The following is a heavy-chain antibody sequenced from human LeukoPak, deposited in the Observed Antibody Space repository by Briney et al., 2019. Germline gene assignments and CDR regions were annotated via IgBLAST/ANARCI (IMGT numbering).Heavy chain of an antibody. J-gene: IGHJ5*02. CDR2: IYSSGTT. V-gene: IGHV4-4*07. CDR3: ASRSSGYDP. D-gene: IGHD5-12*01. Sequence: SETLSLTCTVSGGSISNYYWSWIRQPAGKGLEWIGRIYSSGTTIYNPSLKSRVTMSVDTSKNQFSLKLSSVTAADTAVYFYASRSSGYDPWGQGTLVTVSS. CDR1: GGSISNYY.